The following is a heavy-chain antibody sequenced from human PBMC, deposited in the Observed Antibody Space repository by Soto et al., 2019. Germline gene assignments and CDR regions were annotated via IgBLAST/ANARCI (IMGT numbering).Heavy chain of an antibody. J-gene: IGHJ4*02. D-gene: IGHD4-17*01. CDR2: IKSKTDGGTT. CDR3: TTEPPTVTTDLNY. CDR1: GFTFSNAW. V-gene: IGHV3-15*01. Sequence: GGSLRLSCAASGFTFSNAWMSWVRQAPGKGLEWVGRIKSKTDGGTTDYAAPVKGRFTISRDDSKNTLYLQMNSLKTEDTAVYYCTTEPPTVTTDLNYWGQGTLVTVSS.